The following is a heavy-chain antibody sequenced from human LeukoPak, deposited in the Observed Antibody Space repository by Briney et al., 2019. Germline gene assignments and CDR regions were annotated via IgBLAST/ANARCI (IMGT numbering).Heavy chain of an antibody. CDR2: MNPNSGNT. V-gene: IGHV1-8*01. CDR1: GYTFTSYD. D-gene: IGHD6-19*01. J-gene: IGHJ4*02. CDR3: ARGPPNIAVAGSTSYYFDY. Sequence: GASVKVSCKASGYTFTSYDINWVRQATGQGLEWMGWMNPNSGNTGYAQKFQGRVTMTRNTSISTAYMELSSLRSEDTAVYYCARGPPNIAVAGSTSYYFDYWGQGTLVTVSS.